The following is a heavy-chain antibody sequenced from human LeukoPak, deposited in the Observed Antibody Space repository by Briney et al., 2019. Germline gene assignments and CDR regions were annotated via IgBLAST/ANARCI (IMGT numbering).Heavy chain of an antibody. CDR3: ARDLDIVDFWSGILDY. V-gene: IGHV3-33*01. Sequence: TGGSLRLSCAASGFTFSSYGMHWVRQAPGKGLEWVAVIWYDGSNKYYADSVKGRFTISRDNSKNALYLQMNSLRAEDTAVYYCARDLDIVDFWSGILDYWGQGTLVTVSS. CDR1: GFTFSSYG. CDR2: IWYDGSNK. D-gene: IGHD3-3*01. J-gene: IGHJ4*02.